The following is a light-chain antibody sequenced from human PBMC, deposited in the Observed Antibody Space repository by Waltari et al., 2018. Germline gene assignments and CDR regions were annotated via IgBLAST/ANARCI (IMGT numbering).Light chain of an antibody. Sequence: SSELTQDPAVSVALGQTVRITCQGDSLRSYYASWYQQKPGQAPVLVIYGKHNRPSGNPDRFSGSSSGNTASLTITGAQAEDEADYYCNSRDSSGNHLVFGGGTKLTVL. CDR2: GKH. V-gene: IGLV3-19*01. CDR1: SLRSYY. J-gene: IGLJ2*01. CDR3: NSRDSSGNHLV.